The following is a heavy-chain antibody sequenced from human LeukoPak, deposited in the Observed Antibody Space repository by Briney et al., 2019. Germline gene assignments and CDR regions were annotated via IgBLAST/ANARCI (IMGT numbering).Heavy chain of an antibody. Sequence: ASVKVSCKASGYTFSNYGFSWVRQAPGQGLEWXGWISVYNGNTNYAQKFQGRVTMTTDTSTRTAFMELRSLRSDDTAVYFCARDEGSGYDSLDYWGQGTLVTVSS. D-gene: IGHD5-12*01. J-gene: IGHJ4*02. CDR3: ARDEGSGYDSLDY. CDR1: GYTFSNYG. CDR2: ISVYNGNT. V-gene: IGHV1-18*01.